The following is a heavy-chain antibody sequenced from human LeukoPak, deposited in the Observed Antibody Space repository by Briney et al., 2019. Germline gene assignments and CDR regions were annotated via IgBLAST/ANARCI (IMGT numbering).Heavy chain of an antibody. D-gene: IGHD5-12*01. J-gene: IGHJ4*02. CDR2: VGISSGNT. V-gene: IGHV3-48*04. CDR3: ARDHRYAFDN. CDR1: GFTFSDYS. Sequence: PGGSLRLSCAASGFTFSDYSMNWVRQAPGKGLEWISYVGISSGNTKYADSVKGRFTISGDSAKNSVFLQMNSLRVEDTAVYYWARDHRYAFDNWGQGTLVTVSS.